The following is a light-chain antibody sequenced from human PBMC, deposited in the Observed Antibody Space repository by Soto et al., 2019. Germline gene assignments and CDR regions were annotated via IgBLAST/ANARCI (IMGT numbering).Light chain of an antibody. CDR2: KAS. CDR3: QQYNTYPLT. CDR1: QSIGTW. Sequence: DTQMTQSPSTLSASVGDRVTITCRASQSIGTWLAWYQQKPGKAPKLLIYKASSLEGGVPSRFSGSGSGTDFNITISSLQPDDFATYYCQQYNTYPLTFGGGTTVEIK. J-gene: IGKJ4*01. V-gene: IGKV1-5*03.